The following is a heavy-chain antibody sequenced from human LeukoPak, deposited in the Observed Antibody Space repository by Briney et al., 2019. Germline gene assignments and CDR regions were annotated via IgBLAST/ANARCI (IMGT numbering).Heavy chain of an antibody. CDR1: GGSISSYY. V-gene: IGHV4-4*07. D-gene: IGHD3-10*01. CDR2: IYTSGST. Sequence: SETLSLTCTVSGGSISSYYWSWIRPPAGKGLEWIGRIYTSGSTNYNPSLKSRVTMSVDTSKNQFSLKLSSVTAADTAVYYCARDRYYGSGSLSNWFDAWGQGTLVTVSS. CDR3: ARDRYYGSGSLSNWFDA. J-gene: IGHJ5*02.